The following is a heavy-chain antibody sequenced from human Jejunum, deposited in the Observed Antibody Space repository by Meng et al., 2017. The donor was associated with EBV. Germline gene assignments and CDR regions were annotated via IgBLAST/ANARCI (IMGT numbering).Heavy chain of an antibody. CDR2: INSDGSST. CDR1: GFTFSSYW. CDR3: ARDLASTGY. V-gene: IGHV3-74*01. Sequence: EVQLLESGGGLVQPGGSLRLSCAASGFTFSSYWMHWVRQAAGQGLVCVSRINSDGSSTSYADSVKGRFTISRDNAQNTLYLQMNSLRAEDTALYYCARDLASTGYWGQGTLVTVAS. J-gene: IGHJ4*02. D-gene: IGHD4-11*01.